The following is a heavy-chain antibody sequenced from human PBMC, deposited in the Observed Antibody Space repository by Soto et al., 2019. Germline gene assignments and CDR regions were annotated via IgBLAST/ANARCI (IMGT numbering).Heavy chain of an antibody. J-gene: IGHJ4*02. Sequence: PSETLSLTCTVSGGPISSGGYYWSWIRQHPGKGLEWIGYIYYSGSTYYNPSLKSRVTISVDTSKNQFSLKLSSVTAADTAVYYCARVGDRWYVDNQDYYFDYWGQGTLVTVS. D-gene: IGHD6-13*01. CDR2: IYYSGST. CDR3: ARVGDRWYVDNQDYYFDY. V-gene: IGHV4-31*03. CDR1: GGPISSGGYY.